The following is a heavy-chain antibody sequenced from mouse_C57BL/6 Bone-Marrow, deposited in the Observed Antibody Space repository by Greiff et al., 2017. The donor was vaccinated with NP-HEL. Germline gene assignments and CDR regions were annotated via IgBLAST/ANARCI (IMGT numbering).Heavy chain of an antibody. CDR1: GYTFTDYY. D-gene: IGHD2-4*01. Sequence: VQLHQSGPELVKPGASVKISCKASGYTFTDYYMNWVKQSHGKSLEWIGDINPNNGGTSYNQKFKGKATLTVDKSSSTAYMELRSLTSEDSAVYYCARWGLYDYPYAMDYWGQGTSVTVSS. V-gene: IGHV1-26*01. J-gene: IGHJ4*01. CDR3: ARWGLYDYPYAMDY. CDR2: INPNNGGT.